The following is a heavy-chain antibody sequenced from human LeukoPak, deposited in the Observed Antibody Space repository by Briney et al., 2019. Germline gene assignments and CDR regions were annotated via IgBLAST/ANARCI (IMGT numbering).Heavy chain of an antibody. Sequence: GESLKISCQGSGYSFTSYWIGWVRQMPGKGLEWMGIIYPGDSDTRYSPSFQGQVTISADKSISTAYLQWSSLKASDTAMYYCARHHYYDSSGLDYWGQGTLVTVSS. D-gene: IGHD3-22*01. J-gene: IGHJ4*02. CDR1: GYSFTSYW. V-gene: IGHV5-51*01. CDR2: IYPGDSDT. CDR3: ARHHYYDSSGLDY.